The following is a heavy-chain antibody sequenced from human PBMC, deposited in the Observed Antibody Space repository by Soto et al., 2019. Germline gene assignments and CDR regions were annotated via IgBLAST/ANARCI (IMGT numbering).Heavy chain of an antibody. CDR3: ARETGSYRWNDGLMDG. CDR2: IDTSTTYK. D-gene: IGHD1-1*01. Sequence: EVQLVESGGGLVKPGGSLRLSCAASGFSLSSFTMNWVRQAPGKGLEWVSSIDTSTTYKFYADSVTGRFTISRDNAKKSVYLQMNSLRAEDTAVYYCARETGSYRWNDGLMDGWGQGTTVTVSS. CDR1: GFSLSSFT. J-gene: IGHJ6*02. V-gene: IGHV3-21*01.